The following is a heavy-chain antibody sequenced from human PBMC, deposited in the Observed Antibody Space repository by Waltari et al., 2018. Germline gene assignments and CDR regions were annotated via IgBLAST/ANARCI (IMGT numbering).Heavy chain of an antibody. CDR1: GFTFSSYA. Sequence: EVQLLESGGGLVQPGGSLRLSCAASGFTFSSYAMSWVRQAPGKGLEWVSAIRGSGGSTYYADSVKGRFTISSDNSKNTLYLQMNSLRAEDTAVYYCAKDGVIAARPVYYFDYWGQGTLVTVSS. D-gene: IGHD6-6*01. CDR3: AKDGVIAARPVYYFDY. V-gene: IGHV3-23*01. CDR2: IRGSGGST. J-gene: IGHJ4*02.